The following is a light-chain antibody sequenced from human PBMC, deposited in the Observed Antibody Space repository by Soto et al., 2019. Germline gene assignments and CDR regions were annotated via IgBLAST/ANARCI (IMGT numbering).Light chain of an antibody. V-gene: IGKV3-15*01. CDR3: HQYDGGPYT. CDR1: QSVSTN. J-gene: IGKJ2*01. CDR2: GAS. Sequence: EFVLTQSPGTLSLSPGERATLSCRASQSVSTNVAWYQQIPGQTPRLLIYGASTRATGIPVRFSGSGSGTEFTLTISSLQSEDFAVYYCHQYDGGPYTFGQGTKVDIK.